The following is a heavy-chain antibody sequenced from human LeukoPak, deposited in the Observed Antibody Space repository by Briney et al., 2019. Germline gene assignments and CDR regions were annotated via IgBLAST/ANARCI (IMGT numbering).Heavy chain of an antibody. CDR2: MNPQSGNT. CDR3: ARGPNYSNFGSAYYYYMDV. CDR1: GYMFTNND. V-gene: IGHV1-8*03. J-gene: IGHJ6*03. D-gene: IGHD4-11*01. Sequence: ASVKVSCKASGYMFTNNDINWVRQATGQGLEWMEWMNPQSGNTGYAQKFRGRVTITRDTSITTAYMELSSLRSEDTAVYYSARGPNYSNFGSAYYYYMDVWGKGTTVTVSS.